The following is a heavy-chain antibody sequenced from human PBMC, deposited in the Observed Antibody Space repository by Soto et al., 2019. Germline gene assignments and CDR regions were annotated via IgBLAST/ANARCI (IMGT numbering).Heavy chain of an antibody. CDR2: IIHSGRT. D-gene: IGHD3-16*01. J-gene: IGHJ4*02. CDR1: GGSFSGQY. Sequence: QVQLQQWGAGLLKPSETLSLICAVYGGSFSGQYWSWIRQPPGKGLEWLGEIIHSGRTNYNQSLKSRVTISLDTSRNQFSLKLSSVTAADTAVYYCARRGGGTYPYYFDYWGRGTLVTVSS. V-gene: IGHV4-34*12. CDR3: ARRGGGTYPYYFDY.